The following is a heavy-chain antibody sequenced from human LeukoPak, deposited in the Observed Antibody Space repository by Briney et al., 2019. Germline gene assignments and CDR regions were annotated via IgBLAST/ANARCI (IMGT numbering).Heavy chain of an antibody. CDR3: ARLFGDYSY. Sequence: SQLLSLTCTVSGGSISGDYYWSWIRQPPGRGLEWIGYNYYSRSTHYSPSLKSRLTISVDTSKNQFSLRLSSVTAADTAVYFCARLFGDYSYWGQGTLVTFYS. CDR1: GGSISGDYY. V-gene: IGHV4-30-4*01. D-gene: IGHD4-17*01. J-gene: IGHJ4*02. CDR2: NYYSRST.